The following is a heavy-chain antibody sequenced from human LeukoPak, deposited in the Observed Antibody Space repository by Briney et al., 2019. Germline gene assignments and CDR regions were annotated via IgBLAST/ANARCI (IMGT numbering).Heavy chain of an antibody. Sequence: GGSLRLSCAASGFTFSSYGMHWVRQAPGKGLEWVAVIWCDGKNKYYADSVKGRFTISRDNSKNTLYVQMNSLRGEDTAVYYCARGQNTPGAFDIWGQGTMVTVSS. CDR3: ARGQNTPGAFDI. V-gene: IGHV3-33*08. CDR2: IWCDGKNK. D-gene: IGHD2-15*01. J-gene: IGHJ3*02. CDR1: GFTFSSYG.